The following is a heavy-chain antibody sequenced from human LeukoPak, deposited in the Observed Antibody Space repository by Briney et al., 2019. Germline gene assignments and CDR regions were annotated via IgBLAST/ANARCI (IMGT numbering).Heavy chain of an antibody. CDR2: IYHSGST. D-gene: IGHD6-6*01. CDR3: ARGQPYSSSSALFRWFDP. Sequence: PSETLSLTCTVSGYSISSGYYWGWIRQPPGKGLEWIGSIYHSGSTYYNPSLKSRVTISVDTSKNQFSLKLSSVTAADTAVYYCARGQPYSSSSALFRWFDPWGQGTLVTVSS. V-gene: IGHV4-38-2*02. CDR1: GYSISSGYY. J-gene: IGHJ5*02.